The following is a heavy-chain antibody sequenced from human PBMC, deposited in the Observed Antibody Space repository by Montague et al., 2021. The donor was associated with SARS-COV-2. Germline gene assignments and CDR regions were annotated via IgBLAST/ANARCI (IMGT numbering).Heavy chain of an antibody. V-gene: IGHV4-39*01. CDR3: ARLVETYYHYYGMDV. Sequence: SETLSLTCTVSGGSISSSSYYWGWIRQPPGKGLEWIGSIYYSGSTYSNPSLKSRVTISVDTTKNQFSLKLSSVTAADTAVYYCARLVETYYHYYGMDVWGQGTTVTVSS. J-gene: IGHJ6*02. D-gene: IGHD4-23*01. CDR1: GGSISSSSYY. CDR2: IYYSGST.